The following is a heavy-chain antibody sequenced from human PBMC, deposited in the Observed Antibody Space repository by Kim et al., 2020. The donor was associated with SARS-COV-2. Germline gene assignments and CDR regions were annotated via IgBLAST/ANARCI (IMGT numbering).Heavy chain of an antibody. CDR3: ARFIRGSYSAFDI. V-gene: IGHV4-59*13. J-gene: IGHJ3*02. CDR1: GGSISSYY. Sequence: SETLSLTCTVSGGSISSYYWSWIRQPPGKGLEWIGYIYYSGSTNYNPSLKSRVTISVDTSKNQFSLKLSSVTAADTAVYYCARFIRGSYSAFDIWGQGTMVTVSS. CDR2: IYYSGST. D-gene: IGHD1-26*01.